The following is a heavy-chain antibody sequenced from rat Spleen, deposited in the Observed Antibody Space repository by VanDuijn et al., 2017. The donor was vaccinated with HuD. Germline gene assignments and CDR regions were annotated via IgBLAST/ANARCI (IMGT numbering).Heavy chain of an antibody. D-gene: IGHD2-2*01. J-gene: IGHJ1*01. V-gene: IGHV5S10*01. CDR1: GFTFSDYN. CDR2: INTSGSRT. CDR3: AGAGYLRDWYFDF. Sequence: EVQLVESGGGLVQPGRSLKLSCAASGFTFSDYNMAWVRQAPKKGLDWVATINTSGSRTYYPDSVKGRLTSSRDNAKSSLYLQMNSLKSEDTATYYCAGAGYLRDWYFDFWGLGTMVAVSS.